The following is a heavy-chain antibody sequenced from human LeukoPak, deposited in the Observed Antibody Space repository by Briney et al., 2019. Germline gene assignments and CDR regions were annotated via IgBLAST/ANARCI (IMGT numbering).Heavy chain of an antibody. CDR2: IWYDGSNK. Sequence: GRSLRLSCAASGFTFSSYGMHWVRQAPGKGLEWVAVIWYDGSNKYYGDSVKGRFTISRDNPKKTLYLQMNSLRVEDTAVYYGARGDGYNDAEYLQHWGQGTLVTVSS. D-gene: IGHD5-24*01. CDR1: GFTFSSYG. V-gene: IGHV3-33*01. J-gene: IGHJ1*01. CDR3: ARGDGYNDAEYLQH.